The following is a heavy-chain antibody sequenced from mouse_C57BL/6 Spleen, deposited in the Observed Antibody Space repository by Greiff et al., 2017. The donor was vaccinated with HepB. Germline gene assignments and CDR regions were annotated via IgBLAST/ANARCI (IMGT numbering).Heavy chain of an antibody. CDR1: GYTFTDYY. CDR3: AREAQATDWFAY. D-gene: IGHD3-2*02. CDR2: IYPGSGNT. J-gene: IGHJ3*01. V-gene: IGHV1-76*01. Sequence: VQLKESGAELVRPGASVKLSCKASGYTFTDYYINWVKQRPGQGLEWIARIYPGSGNTYYNEKFKGKATLTAEKSSSTAYMQLSSLTSEDSAVYFCAREAQATDWFAYWGQGTLVTVSA.